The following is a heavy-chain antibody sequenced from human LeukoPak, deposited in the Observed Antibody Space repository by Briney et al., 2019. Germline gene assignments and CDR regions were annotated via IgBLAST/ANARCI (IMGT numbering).Heavy chain of an antibody. CDR3: ASATGYSSGWDWFDP. J-gene: IGHJ5*02. Sequence: PSETLSLTCSVSGASISSGSNYWGWIRQPPGKTLEWIGSIYSSGSTYYNPSLKSRVIIIIDTPKNHFSLTLSSVTAADTAVYYCASATGYSSGWDWFDPWGQGTLVTASS. CDR1: GASISSGSNY. V-gene: IGHV4-39*07. CDR2: IYSSGST. D-gene: IGHD6-19*01.